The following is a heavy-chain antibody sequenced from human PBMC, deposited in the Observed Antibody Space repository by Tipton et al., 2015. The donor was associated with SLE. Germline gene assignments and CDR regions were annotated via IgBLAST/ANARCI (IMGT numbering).Heavy chain of an antibody. CDR2: INSGGGAT. CDR1: GYTFSNYY. D-gene: IGHD1-7*01. J-gene: IGHJ4*02. V-gene: IGHV1-46*01. Sequence: QLVQSGAEVKKPGASVKVSCKASGYTFSNYYIHWVRQAPGQGLEWMGIINSGGGATSYAQKFQGRVTMARDTSTSTVYMELSSLRSEYTAIYYCARDRDWYYGPAPDYWGQGTLLTVSS. CDR3: ARDRDWYYGPAPDY.